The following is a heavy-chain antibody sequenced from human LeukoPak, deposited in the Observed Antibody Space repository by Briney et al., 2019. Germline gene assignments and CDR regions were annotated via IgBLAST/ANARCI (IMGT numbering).Heavy chain of an antibody. CDR2: ISYDGSNK. J-gene: IGHJ4*02. CDR1: GFTFSSYA. Sequence: GGSLRLSCAASGFTFSSYAMHWVRQAPGKGLEWVAVISYDGSNKYYADSVKGRFTISRDNSKNTLYLQMNSLRVEDTAVYYCVKDHCTSSNCYGSDYWGQGTLVTVSS. D-gene: IGHD2-2*01. CDR3: VKDHCTSSNCYGSDY. V-gene: IGHV3-30-3*01.